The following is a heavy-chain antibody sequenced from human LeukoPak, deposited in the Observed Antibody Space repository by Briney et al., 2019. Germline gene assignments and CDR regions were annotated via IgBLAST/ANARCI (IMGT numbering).Heavy chain of an antibody. V-gene: IGHV4-59*01. Sequence: SETLSLTCTVSGGSISSYYWSWIRQPPGKGLEWIGYIYYSGSTNYNPSLKSPVTISVDTSKNQFSLKLTPVTAADTAVYYCARTTEGGYTYGYFYYYYMDVWGKGTTVTISS. CDR1: GGSISSYY. CDR3: ARTTEGGYTYGYFYYYYMDV. D-gene: IGHD5-18*01. CDR2: IYYSGST. J-gene: IGHJ6*03.